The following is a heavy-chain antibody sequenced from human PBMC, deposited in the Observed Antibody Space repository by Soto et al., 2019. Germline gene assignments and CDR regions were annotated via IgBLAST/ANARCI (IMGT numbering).Heavy chain of an antibody. D-gene: IGHD6-13*01. V-gene: IGHV3-48*01. CDR3: ATERLPAATGYPQNY. CDR1: GLTFSKYS. J-gene: IGHJ4*01. CDR2: ISESSDSM. Sequence: GGSLRRWCAASGLTFSKYSMNWFRQAPGKGLEWVSYISESSDSMYYADSVKGRFTISRDNAKNSLYLQMNSLRAEDTAVYYRATERLPAATGYPQNYW.